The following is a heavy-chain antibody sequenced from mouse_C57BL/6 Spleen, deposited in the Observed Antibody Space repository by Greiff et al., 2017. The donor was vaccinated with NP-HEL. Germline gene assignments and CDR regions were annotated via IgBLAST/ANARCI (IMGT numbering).Heavy chain of an antibody. CDR2: ISDGGSYT. D-gene: IGHD2-5*01. V-gene: IGHV5-4*01. CDR3: ARDRSNYFAY. CDR1: GFTFSSYA. J-gene: IGHJ3*01. Sequence: EVQRVESGGGLVKPGGSLKLSCAASGFTFSSYAMSWVRQTPEKRLEWVATISDGGSYTYYPDNVKGRFTISRDNAKNNLYLQMSHLKSEDTAMYYCARDRSNYFAYWGQGTLVTVSA.